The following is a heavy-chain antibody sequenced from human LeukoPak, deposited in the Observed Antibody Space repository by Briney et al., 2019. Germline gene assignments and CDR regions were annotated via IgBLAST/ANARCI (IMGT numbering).Heavy chain of an antibody. Sequence: SETLSLTCIVSGGSISSYYWSWIRQPPGKGLEWIGYIYYSGCTKYNPSLKSRVTISVDTSKNQFSLKLSSVTAADTAVYYCARDRYYYDSSGYYYLFDYWGQGTLVTVSS. CDR3: ARDRYYYDSSGYYYLFDY. D-gene: IGHD3-22*01. CDR2: IYYSGCT. CDR1: GGSISSYY. J-gene: IGHJ4*02. V-gene: IGHV4-59*12.